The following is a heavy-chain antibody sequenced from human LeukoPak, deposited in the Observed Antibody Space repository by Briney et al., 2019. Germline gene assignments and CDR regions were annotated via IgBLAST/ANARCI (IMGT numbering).Heavy chain of an antibody. CDR3: ARLRYFDWLHYYYGMDV. J-gene: IGHJ6*02. V-gene: IGHV5-10-1*01. D-gene: IGHD3-9*01. CDR2: IDPSDSYT. CDR1: GYSFTSYW. Sequence: EXLKISCKGSGYSFTSYWISWVRQLPGKGLEWMGRIDPSDSYTNYSPSFQGHVTISADKSISTAYLQWRSLKASDTAMYYCARLRYFDWLHYYYGMDVWGQGTTVTXSS.